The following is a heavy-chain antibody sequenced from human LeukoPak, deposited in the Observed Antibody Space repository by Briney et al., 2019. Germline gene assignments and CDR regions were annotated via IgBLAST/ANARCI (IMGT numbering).Heavy chain of an antibody. CDR2: MNPKSGDT. CDR3: ARGSYMDV. Sequence: GASVKVSCKASGYIFIDYEINWVRQATGQGLEWMGWMNPKSGDTGYEQKFKGRVTITRDSSISTVYMELRSLRSEDTALYYCARGSYMDVWGKGTTVTVSS. V-gene: IGHV1-8*03. J-gene: IGHJ6*03. CDR1: GYIFIDYE.